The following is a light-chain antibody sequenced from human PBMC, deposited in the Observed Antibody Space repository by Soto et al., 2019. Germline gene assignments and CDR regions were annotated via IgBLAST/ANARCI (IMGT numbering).Light chain of an antibody. Sequence: VLTQSPGTLSLSPGERATISCRASQSISSSYLAWYQHKPGQAPRLLIYGASSRASGIPHRFSGSGSGTDFTLTISTLEPEDCGVFYCQQKGGSPPYTFGQGTRLEIK. CDR3: QQKGGSPPYT. CDR2: GAS. CDR1: QSISSSY. V-gene: IGKV3-20*01. J-gene: IGKJ2*01.